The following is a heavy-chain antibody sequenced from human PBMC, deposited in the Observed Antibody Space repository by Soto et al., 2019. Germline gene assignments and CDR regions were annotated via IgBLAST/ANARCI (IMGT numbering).Heavy chain of an antibody. CDR1: GGSFSGYY. CDR2: INHSGST. D-gene: IGHD3-9*01. V-gene: IGHV4-34*01. Sequence: SETLSLTCAVYGGSFSGYYWSWIRQPPGKGLEWIGEINHSGSTNYNPSLKSRVTISVDTSKNQFSLKLSSVTAADTAVYYCARDYDILTGFGKSAFDYWGQGTLVTVS. J-gene: IGHJ4*02. CDR3: ARDYDILTGFGKSAFDY.